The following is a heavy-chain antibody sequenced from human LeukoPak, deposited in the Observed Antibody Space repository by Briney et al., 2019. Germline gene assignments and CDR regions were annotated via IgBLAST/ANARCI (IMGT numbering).Heavy chain of an antibody. Sequence: PGGSLRLSCAASGFTFSSYAMTWVRQAPGKGLEWVSAIRDSATNTYYADSVKGRFTISRDNSKNTLYLQMNSLRAEDTAVYYCARGTYSSGWYYFDYWGQGTLVTVSS. CDR1: GFTFSSYA. CDR2: IRDSATNT. J-gene: IGHJ4*02. V-gene: IGHV3-23*01. CDR3: ARGTYSSGWYYFDY. D-gene: IGHD6-19*01.